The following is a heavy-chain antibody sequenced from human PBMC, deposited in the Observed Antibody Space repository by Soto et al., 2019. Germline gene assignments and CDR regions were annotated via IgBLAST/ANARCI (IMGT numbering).Heavy chain of an antibody. Sequence: ASVKVSCKASGYTFTGYYMHWVRQAPGQGLEWMGWINPNSGGTNYAQKFQGWVTMTRDTSISTAYMELSRLRSDDTAVYYCARDAKGDTMVRGVIKSNPDDAFDIWGQGTMVTVSS. J-gene: IGHJ3*02. D-gene: IGHD3-10*01. CDR1: GYTFTGYY. CDR3: ARDAKGDTMVRGVIKSNPDDAFDI. CDR2: INPNSGGT. V-gene: IGHV1-2*04.